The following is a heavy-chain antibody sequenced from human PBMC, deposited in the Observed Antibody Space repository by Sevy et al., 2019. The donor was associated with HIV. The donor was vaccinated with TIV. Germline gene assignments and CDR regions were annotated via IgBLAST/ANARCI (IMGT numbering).Heavy chain of an antibody. Sequence: WETLSLTCAVHDGSFSGYYWNWIRQLPGKGLEWIGEINESGITYYNPSLKSRVTISVDTSKKQFSLKLNSVTAVDSAVYFCARSPPVVVVPGALSWFDAWGQGTLVTVSS. D-gene: IGHD2-2*01. CDR2: INESGIT. V-gene: IGHV4-34*01. J-gene: IGHJ5*02. CDR3: ARSPPVVVVPGALSWFDA. CDR1: DGSFSGYY.